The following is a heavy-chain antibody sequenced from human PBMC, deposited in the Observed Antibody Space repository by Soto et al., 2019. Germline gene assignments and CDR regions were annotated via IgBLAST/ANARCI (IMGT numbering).Heavy chain of an antibody. CDR2: VGGGGDNT. CDR3: AKRESGSGRSPPLINY. Sequence: EVQLMESGGGLVQPGGSLRLSCAASGFTFSSYSMNWVRQAPGKGLEWVASVGGGGDNTFYADSVKGRFTISRDDSQNTLYLQMNSQRAEDTAVYFCAKRESGSGRSPPLINYWGQLTLVTVSS. V-gene: IGHV3-23*01. CDR1: GFTFSSYS. J-gene: IGHJ4*02. D-gene: IGHD3-10*01.